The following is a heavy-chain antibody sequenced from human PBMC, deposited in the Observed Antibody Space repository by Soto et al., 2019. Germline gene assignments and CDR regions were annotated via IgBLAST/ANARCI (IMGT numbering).Heavy chain of an antibody. J-gene: IGHJ4*02. CDR3: GRGSSLTKVEY. CDR1: GGSVSNSA. Sequence: QVQLVQSGSEVKKPGSSVRFSCKASGGSVSNSAISWLRQAPGQGLAWMGGIIPIFGPAIYARKFQGRFTISADESTGTAYMEVNNVRSDDTAVYYCGRGSSLTKVEYWGQGTLVTVSS. D-gene: IGHD6-6*01. V-gene: IGHV1-69*01. CDR2: IIPIFGPA.